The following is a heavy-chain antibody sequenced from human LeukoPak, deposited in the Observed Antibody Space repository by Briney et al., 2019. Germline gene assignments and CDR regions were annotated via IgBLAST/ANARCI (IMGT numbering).Heavy chain of an antibody. CDR2: IYYTGGT. Sequence: SETLSLTCSVSGYSISSGYYWGWIRQPPGRGLEWIGSIYYTGGTLYNPSLKSRVSMSVDTSTNQFSLKLTSVTAANTAVYYCARDRTGRNTAQDDYWGQGTLVTVSS. J-gene: IGHJ4*02. V-gene: IGHV4-38-2*02. CDR3: ARDRTGRNTAQDDY. D-gene: IGHD5-18*01. CDR1: GYSISSGYY.